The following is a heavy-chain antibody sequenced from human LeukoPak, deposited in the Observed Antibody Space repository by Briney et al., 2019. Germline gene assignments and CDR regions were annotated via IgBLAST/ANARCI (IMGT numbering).Heavy chain of an antibody. CDR3: ARADSSSPAFDY. CDR1: GGSISSYY. Sequence: SETLSPTCIVSGGSISSYYWSWIRQPPGKGLEWIGYIYYSGSTNYNPSLKSRVTISVDTSKNQFSLKLSSVTAADTAVYYCARADSSSPAFDYWGQGTLVTVSS. J-gene: IGHJ4*02. CDR2: IYYSGST. D-gene: IGHD6-6*01. V-gene: IGHV4-59*01.